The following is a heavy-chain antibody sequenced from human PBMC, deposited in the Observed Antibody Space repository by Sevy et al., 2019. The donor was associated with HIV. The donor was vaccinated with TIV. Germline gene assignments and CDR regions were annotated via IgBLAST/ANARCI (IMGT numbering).Heavy chain of an antibody. J-gene: IGHJ6*02. V-gene: IGHV3-23*01. CDR1: GFTFSSYA. CDR3: AKESYGSEDSVVVPAAHTWGV. CDR2: ISGSGGST. Sequence: GGSLRLSCAASGFTFSSYAMSWVRQAPGKGLEWVSAISGSGGSTYYADSVKGRFTISRDNSKNTLYLQMNSLRAEDTAVYYCAKESYGSEDSVVVPAAHTWGVWGQGTTVTVSS. D-gene: IGHD2-2*01.